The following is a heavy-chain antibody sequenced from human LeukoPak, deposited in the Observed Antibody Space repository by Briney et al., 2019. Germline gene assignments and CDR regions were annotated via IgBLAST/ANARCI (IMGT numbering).Heavy chain of an antibody. J-gene: IGHJ4*02. D-gene: IGHD5-12*01. Sequence: GESLKISCKGSGYRFTSYWIGWVRQMPGKGLEWMGIIYPGDSDTRYSPSFQGQVSISADKSITTGYLQWSSLKASDTAMYYCARVGLVATSPYFGYWGQGTLVTVSS. CDR2: IYPGDSDT. CDR1: GYRFTSYW. CDR3: ARVGLVATSPYFGY. V-gene: IGHV5-51*01.